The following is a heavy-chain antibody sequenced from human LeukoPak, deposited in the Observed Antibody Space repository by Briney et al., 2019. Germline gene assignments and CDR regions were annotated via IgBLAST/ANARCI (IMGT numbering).Heavy chain of an antibody. CDR3: ARGLAAAGPRSSYYYYGMDV. CDR2: IYDSGST. J-gene: IGHJ6*02. D-gene: IGHD6-13*01. CDR1: GGSIRSSYYY. V-gene: IGHV4-39*07. Sequence: PSETLSLTCTVSGGSIRSSYYYWGWIRQPPGKGLEWIGSIYDSGSTYYNPSLKSRVTISVDKSKNQFSLKLSSVTAADTAVYYCARGLAAAGPRSSYYYYGMDVWGQGTTVTVSS.